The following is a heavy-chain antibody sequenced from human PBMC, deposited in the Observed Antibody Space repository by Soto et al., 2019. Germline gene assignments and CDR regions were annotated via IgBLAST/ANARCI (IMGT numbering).Heavy chain of an antibody. V-gene: IGHV3-53*01. CDR2: IYTGDTP. CDR3: ARDGTGWTGGDH. Sequence: GGSLRLSCAASRFTVGSSYVSWVRQAPGKGLEWVSVIYTGDTPYYADSVKGRFTISRDNSKNTLYLEMNSLRVEDTAVYYCARDGTGWTGGDHWGQGTLVTVSS. J-gene: IGHJ4*02. D-gene: IGHD6-19*01. CDR1: RFTVGSSY.